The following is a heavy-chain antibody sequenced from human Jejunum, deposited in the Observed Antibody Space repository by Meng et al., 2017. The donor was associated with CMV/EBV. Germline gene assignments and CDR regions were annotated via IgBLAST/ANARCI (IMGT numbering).Heavy chain of an antibody. V-gene: IGHV3-30*04. J-gene: IGHJ6*02. CDR3: ARENWSGYYSYSLGGMDV. CDR1: SRSA. D-gene: IGHD3-3*01. CDR2: ISYDGTNN. Sequence: SRSAMHWVRQAPGKGLEWVAVISYDGTNNYYADSVKGRFTLSRDNSKSTLYLQMNSLRAEDTARYYCARENWSGYYSYSLGGMDVWGQGTTVTVSS.